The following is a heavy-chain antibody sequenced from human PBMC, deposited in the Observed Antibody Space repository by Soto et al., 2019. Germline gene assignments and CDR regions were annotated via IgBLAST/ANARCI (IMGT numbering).Heavy chain of an antibody. Sequence: EVQLVESGGGLVQPGGSLRLSCAASGFRFSIYSMNWVRQAPGKGLEWSAYITSDTKTIKYADSVKGRFTISRDNDQNLVYLQMNSLRDEDTAVYYCARSVEGHFDYWGQGTVVTVST. CDR2: ITSDTKTI. V-gene: IGHV3-48*02. CDR1: GFRFSIYS. D-gene: IGHD6-19*01. J-gene: IGHJ4*02. CDR3: ARSVEGHFDY.